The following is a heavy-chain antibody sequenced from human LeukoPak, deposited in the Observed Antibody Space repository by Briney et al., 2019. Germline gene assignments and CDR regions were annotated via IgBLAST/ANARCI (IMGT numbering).Heavy chain of an antibody. J-gene: IGHJ4*02. V-gene: IGHV3-21*01. CDR2: ITSSSSYI. Sequence: GGSLRLSCAASGFTFNSYSMNWVRQAPGKGLEWVSSITSSSSYIYYADSVKGRFTISRDNAKNSLYLQMNSLRAEDTAVYYCARARMQIVVVAAADYWGQGTLVTVSS. D-gene: IGHD2-15*01. CDR3: ARARMQIVVVAAADY. CDR1: GFTFNSYS.